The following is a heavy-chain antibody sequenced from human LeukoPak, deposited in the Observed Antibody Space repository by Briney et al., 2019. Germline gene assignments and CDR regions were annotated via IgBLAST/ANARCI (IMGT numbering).Heavy chain of an antibody. CDR3: ARGGTFPFDY. CDR1: GGSISSYY. J-gene: IGHJ4*02. CDR2: IYYSGST. D-gene: IGHD1-14*01. V-gene: IGHV4-59*12. Sequence: SETLSLTCTVSGGSISSYYWSWIRQPPGKGLEWIGYIYYSGSTNYNPSLKSRVTISVDTSKNQFSLKLSSVTAADTAVYYCARGGTFPFDYWGQGTLVTVSS.